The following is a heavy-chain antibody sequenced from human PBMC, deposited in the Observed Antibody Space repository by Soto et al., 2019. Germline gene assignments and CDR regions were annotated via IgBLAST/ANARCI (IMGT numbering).Heavy chain of an antibody. J-gene: IGHJ4*02. D-gene: IGHD5-18*01. CDR3: ARGYTYGYLYYFDY. V-gene: IGHV4-59*01. Sequence: ETLSLTCTVSGGSISSYYWSWIRQPPGKGLEWIGYIFYTGSTNYNPSLKSRVTISLDMSKNQFSLKLTSVTAADTAVYYCARGYTYGYLYYFDYWGQGTLVTVSS. CDR2: IFYTGST. CDR1: GGSISSYY.